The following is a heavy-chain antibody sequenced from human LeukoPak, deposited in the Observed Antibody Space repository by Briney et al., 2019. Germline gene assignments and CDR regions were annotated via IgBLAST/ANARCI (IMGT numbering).Heavy chain of an antibody. D-gene: IGHD2-2*01. CDR2: IYPGDSDT. J-gene: IGHJ5*02. V-gene: IGHV5-51*01. CDR3: ARVPSSSFWFDP. Sequence: GGSLKISCQASGYSFTSYWIGWVRQMPGKGLEWMGIIYPGDSDTRYSPSFQGQVTISADKSISTAYLQWSSLKASDTAMYYCARVPSSSFWFDPWGQGTLVTVSS. CDR1: GYSFTSYW.